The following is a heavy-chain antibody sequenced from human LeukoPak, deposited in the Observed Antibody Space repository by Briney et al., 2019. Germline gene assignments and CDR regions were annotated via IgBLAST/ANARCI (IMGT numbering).Heavy chain of an antibody. V-gene: IGHV4-59*08. J-gene: IGHJ3*02. Sequence: SETLSLTCTVSGDSISSYYWSWIRQPPGKGLEWIGYIYHSGNTNSNPSLKSRVTISVDTTNNHFSLKLSSVTAADTAVYYCARSIIVVVAAGALDIWGQGTMVTVSS. CDR3: ARSIIVVVAAGALDI. D-gene: IGHD2-21*02. CDR2: IYHSGNT. CDR1: GDSISSYY.